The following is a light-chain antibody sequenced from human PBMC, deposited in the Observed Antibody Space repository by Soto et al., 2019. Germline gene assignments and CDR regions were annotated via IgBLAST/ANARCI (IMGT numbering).Light chain of an antibody. V-gene: IGLV2-8*01. J-gene: IGLJ1*01. CDR1: SSDVGGYNY. CDR2: EVS. Sequence: QSVLTQPPSASGSPGQSVTISCTGTSSDVGGYNYVSWYQQHPGKAPKLMIYEVSKRPSKIPDRFSGSKSGNTASLTVSGLQAEDEADYYCSSYAGSNNLGVFGTGTKATVL. CDR3: SSYAGSNNLGV.